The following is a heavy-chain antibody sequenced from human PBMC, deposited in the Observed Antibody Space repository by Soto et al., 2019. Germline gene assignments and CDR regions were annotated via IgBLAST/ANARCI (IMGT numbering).Heavy chain of an antibody. CDR1: GGSFSGYY. Sequence: SETLSLTCAVYGGSFSGYYWSWIRQSPGKWLEWIGEINHSGSTNYNPSLKSRVTTSVDTSRNQFSLKLSSVTAADTAVYYCARENYDYIWGSYRYKWFDPWGQGXLVTVSS. J-gene: IGHJ5*02. CDR3: ARENYDYIWGSYRYKWFDP. CDR2: INHSGST. D-gene: IGHD3-16*02. V-gene: IGHV4-34*01.